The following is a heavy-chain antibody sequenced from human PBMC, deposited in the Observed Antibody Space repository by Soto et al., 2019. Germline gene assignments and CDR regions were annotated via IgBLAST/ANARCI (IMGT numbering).Heavy chain of an antibody. Sequence: GASVKVSCKASGGTFSSYAISWVRQAPGQGLEWMGGIIPIFGTANYAQKFQGRVTITADESTSTAYMELSSLRSEDTAVYYCARDWTLTRHSDYGMDVWGQGTSVTVSS. D-gene: IGHD3-9*01. CDR3: ARDWTLTRHSDYGMDV. CDR2: IIPIFGTA. V-gene: IGHV1-69*13. J-gene: IGHJ6*02. CDR1: GGTFSSYA.